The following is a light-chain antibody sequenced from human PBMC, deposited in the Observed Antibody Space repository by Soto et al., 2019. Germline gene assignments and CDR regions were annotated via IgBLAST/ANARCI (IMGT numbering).Light chain of an antibody. CDR1: QAVNTR. V-gene: IGKV3-11*01. J-gene: IGKJ1*01. Sequence: EIVLTQSPATLSSFPGDRVTLSCRASQAVNTRLAWYQHKPGQAPRLLIYLTSNRAAGIPARFSGSGSGTDCTLTISDVEPEDFAVYYCHQRQSWPRTFGQGTKVDIK. CDR2: LTS. CDR3: HQRQSWPRT.